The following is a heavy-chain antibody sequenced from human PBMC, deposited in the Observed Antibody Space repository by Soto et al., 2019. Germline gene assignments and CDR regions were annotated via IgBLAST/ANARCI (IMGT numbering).Heavy chain of an antibody. V-gene: IGHV3-30*18. CDR1: GFTFSSYG. D-gene: IGHD2-15*01. J-gene: IGHJ4*02. CDR2: ISYDGSNK. CDR3: AKVGSSGRLDY. Sequence: HPGGSLRLSCAASGFTFSSYGMHWVRQAPGKGLEWVAVISYDGSNKYYADSVKGRFTISRDNSKNTLYLQMNSLRAEDTAVYYCAKVGSSGRLDYCGQGTLVTVSS.